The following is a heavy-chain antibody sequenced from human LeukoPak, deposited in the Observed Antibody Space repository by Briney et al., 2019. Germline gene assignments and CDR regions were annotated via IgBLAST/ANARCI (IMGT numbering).Heavy chain of an antibody. V-gene: IGHV4-39*07. CDR1: GGSISSSSYY. CDR3: ARVSFNGRNDY. J-gene: IGHJ4*02. Sequence: SETLSLTCTVSGGSISSSSYYWGWIRQPPGKGLEWTGSIYYSGSTYYNPSLKSRFTISIDTSKNQFSLKLSSVTAADTAVYYCARVSFNGRNDYWGQGTLVTVSS. CDR2: IYYSGST.